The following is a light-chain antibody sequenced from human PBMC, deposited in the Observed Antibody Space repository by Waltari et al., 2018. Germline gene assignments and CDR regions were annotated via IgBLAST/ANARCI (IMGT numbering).Light chain of an antibody. J-gene: IGLJ2*01. CDR2: DAY. CDR3: QSYDSNNYVI. CDR1: SGNIDSTY. Sequence: NFMLTQPRSVSESPGKTVTISCTRSSGNIDSTYAQWYQQRPGRSPPTVFSDAYHRPSGVPDRFSASFDSSSNSAVSTISGLKTEDEADYYWQSYDSNNYVIFGGGTKLTVL. V-gene: IGLV6-57*01.